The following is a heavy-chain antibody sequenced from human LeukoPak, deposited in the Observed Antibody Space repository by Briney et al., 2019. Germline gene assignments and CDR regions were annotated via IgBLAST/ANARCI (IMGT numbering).Heavy chain of an antibody. D-gene: IGHD3-22*01. CDR1: GYTFTSYG. V-gene: IGHV1-18*01. CDR3: ARGYYYDSSGYQYYYGMDV. Sequence: PGASVKVSCKASGYTFTSYGISWVRQAPGQGLEWMGWISAYNGNTNYAQKLQGRVTMTTDTSTSTAYMELRSLRSDDTAVYYCARGYYYDSSGYQYYYGMDVWGQGTTATVSS. CDR2: ISAYNGNT. J-gene: IGHJ6*02.